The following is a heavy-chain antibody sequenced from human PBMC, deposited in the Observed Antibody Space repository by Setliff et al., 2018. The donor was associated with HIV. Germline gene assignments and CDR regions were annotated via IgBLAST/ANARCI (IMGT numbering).Heavy chain of an antibody. CDR2: INHSGST. CDR3: ARVRTNWDYDFWSGHISSDYFDY. Sequence: SETLSLTCAVYGGSFSGYYWSWIRQPPGKGLEWIGEINHSGSTNYNPSPKSRVTISVDTSKNQFSLKLSSVTAADTAVYYCARVRTNWDYDFWSGHISSDYFDYWGQGTLVTVSS. V-gene: IGHV4-34*01. D-gene: IGHD3-3*01. J-gene: IGHJ4*02. CDR1: GGSFSGYY.